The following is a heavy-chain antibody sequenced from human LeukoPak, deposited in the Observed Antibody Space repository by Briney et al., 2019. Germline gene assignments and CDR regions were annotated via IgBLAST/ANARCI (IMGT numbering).Heavy chain of an antibody. CDR2: IHPGDYTT. V-gene: IGHV5-51*07. CDR3: ASRDYGSTWSNP. D-gene: IGHD4/OR15-4a*01. CDR1: RYSLSTYW. Sequence: GESLKISCKGFRYSLSTYWIGWVHQPPGRGLEWMGIIHPGDYTTQYTSSFQGQVTISVDKSTGTAYLQWNSLKASDTAMYYCASRDYGSTWSNPWGQGTPVTVSS. J-gene: IGHJ5*02.